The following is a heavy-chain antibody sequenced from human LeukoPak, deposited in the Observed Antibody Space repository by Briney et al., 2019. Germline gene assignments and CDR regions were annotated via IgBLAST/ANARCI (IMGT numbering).Heavy chain of an antibody. CDR1: GFIFSNYG. D-gene: IGHD7-27*01. V-gene: IGHV3-33*01. J-gene: IGHJ4*02. CDR2: IWHDGSHE. CDR3: ARDGAEWGH. Sequence: GGSLRLSCAASGFIFSNYGMHWVRQAPGKGLEWVAVIWHDGSHEHYADSVKGRFSISRDNSNNMLYLQMNSLSAEDTAMYYCARDGAEWGHWGQGTLVTVPS.